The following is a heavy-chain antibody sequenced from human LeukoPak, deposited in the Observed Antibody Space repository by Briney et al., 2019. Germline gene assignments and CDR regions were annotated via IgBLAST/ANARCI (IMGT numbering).Heavy chain of an antibody. CDR3: AKGGMGLSVDD. Sequence: SETLSLTCTVSGDSISSFYWSWIRQSPGKGLEWIGYFYHSGTTKYNPSLKSRVTISVDTSKNQFSLRLSSVTAADTALYYCAKGGMGLSVDDWGRGTLATVSS. J-gene: IGHJ4*02. V-gene: IGHV4-59*01. D-gene: IGHD5-24*01. CDR1: GDSISSFY. CDR2: FYHSGTT.